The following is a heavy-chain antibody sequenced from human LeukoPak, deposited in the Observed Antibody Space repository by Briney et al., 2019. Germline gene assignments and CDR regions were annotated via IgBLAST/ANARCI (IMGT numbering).Heavy chain of an antibody. CDR3: ARDTVSSGWYESGSFDY. Sequence: SVKVSCKASGGTFSSYAISWVRQAPGQGLEWMGGIIPTFGTANYAQKFQGRVTITADESTSTAYMELSSLRSEDTAVYYCARDTVSSGWYESGSFDYWGQGTLVTVSS. J-gene: IGHJ4*02. CDR1: GGTFSSYA. CDR2: IIPTFGTA. V-gene: IGHV1-69*13. D-gene: IGHD6-19*01.